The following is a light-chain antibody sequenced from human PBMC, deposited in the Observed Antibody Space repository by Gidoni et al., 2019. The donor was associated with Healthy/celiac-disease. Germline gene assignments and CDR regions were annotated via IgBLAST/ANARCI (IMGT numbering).Light chain of an antibody. V-gene: IGLV3-19*01. CDR1: SLRSYY. CDR3: NSRDSSGNHVV. J-gene: IGLJ2*01. CDR2: GKN. Sequence: SELTQDPAVSVALGQTVSITCQGDSLRSYYASWYQQRPGQAPVLVIYGKNNRPSGIPDRFSGSSSGNTASLTITGAQSEDEADYYCNSRDSSGNHVVFGGGTKLTVL.